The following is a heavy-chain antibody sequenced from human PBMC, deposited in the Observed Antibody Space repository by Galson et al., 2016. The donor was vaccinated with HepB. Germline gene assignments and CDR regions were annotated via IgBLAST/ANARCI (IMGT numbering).Heavy chain of an antibody. CDR2: ISGSGVAT. CDR1: GFSFDNYA. J-gene: IGHJ2*01. Sequence: SLRLSCAASGFSFDNYAMNWVRQTPGKGLEWVAGISGSGVATEYGDSVKGRFTISRDNSKNMVYLQMSSLYAEDTALYFCAKDVLMVIGWCFDLWGRGSQVTVSS. D-gene: IGHD2-8*01. CDR3: AKDVLMVIGWCFDL. V-gene: IGHV3-23*01.